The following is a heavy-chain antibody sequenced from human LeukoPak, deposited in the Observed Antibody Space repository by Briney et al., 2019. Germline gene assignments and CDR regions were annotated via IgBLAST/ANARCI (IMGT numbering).Heavy chain of an antibody. V-gene: IGHV3-21*01. CDR2: ISSASSYI. CDR3: ARAPTTGFRGTSYTSYFDQ. J-gene: IGHJ4*02. D-gene: IGHD3-10*01. Sequence: PGGSLRLSCAASGFTFSSYAMSWVRQAPGKGLEWISSISSASSYIDYADSVKGRFTISRDNANNSLYLQMSSLRGEDAAVYYCARAPTTGFRGTSYTSYFDQWGQGTLVTVSS. CDR1: GFTFSSYA.